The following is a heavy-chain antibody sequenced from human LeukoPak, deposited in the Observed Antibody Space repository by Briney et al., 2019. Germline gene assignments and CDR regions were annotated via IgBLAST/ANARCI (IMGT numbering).Heavy chain of an antibody. CDR2: INPSGGST. Sequence: ASVKVSCKASGYTFTSYYMHWVRQAPGQGLEWMGIINPSGGSTSYAQKFQGRVTMTRDTSTSTVYMELSSLRSEDTAVYYCARGGNILSGEQGDFDYWGQGTLVTVSS. J-gene: IGHJ4*02. V-gene: IGHV1-46*01. D-gene: IGHD3-16*01. CDR1: GYTFTSYY. CDR3: ARGGNILSGEQGDFDY.